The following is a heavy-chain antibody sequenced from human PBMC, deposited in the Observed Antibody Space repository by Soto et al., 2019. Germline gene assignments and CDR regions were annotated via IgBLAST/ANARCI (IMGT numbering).Heavy chain of an antibody. D-gene: IGHD6-13*01. CDR1: GFTFSTYT. CDR3: ARDGPIAAAGNNGFDP. V-gene: IGHV3-30-3*01. CDR2: ISDDGDNR. Sequence: QVQLVESGGDVVQPGRSLRLSCTASGFTFSTYTMHWVRQSPGKGLEWLAFISDDGDNRYYAESVRGRFTISRDNSKNTLYLQMDSLRPEDTAVYYSARDGPIAAAGNNGFDPWGQGTLVTVSS. J-gene: IGHJ5*02.